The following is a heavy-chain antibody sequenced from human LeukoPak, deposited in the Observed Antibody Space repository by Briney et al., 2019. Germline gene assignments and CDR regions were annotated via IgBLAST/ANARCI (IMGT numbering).Heavy chain of an antibody. CDR2: INPSGGST. D-gene: IGHD2-21*01. CDR3: ATSPYSGGRGSLNWFDP. V-gene: IGHV1-46*01. J-gene: IGHJ5*02. Sequence: ASVKVSCKASGYTFTSYYMHWARQAPGQGLEWMGIINPSGGSTSYAQKFQGRVTMTRDMSTSTVYMELSSLRSEDTAVYYCATSPYSGGRGSLNWFDPWGQGTLVTVSS. CDR1: GYTFTSYY.